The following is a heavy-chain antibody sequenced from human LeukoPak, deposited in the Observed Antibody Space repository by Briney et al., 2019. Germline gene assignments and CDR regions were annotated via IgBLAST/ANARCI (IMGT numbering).Heavy chain of an antibody. V-gene: IGHV4-4*07. D-gene: IGHD2-15*01. CDR1: GGSISSYY. CDR2: IYTSGST. CDR3: ARLLGYCSGGSCLNWFDP. J-gene: IGHJ5*02. Sequence: SEALSLICTVSGGSISSYYWSWIRQPAGKGREWIGRIYTSGSTNYNPSLKSRVTMSVDTSKNQFSLKLSSVTAADTAVYYCARLLGYCSGGSCLNWFDPWGQGTLVTVSS.